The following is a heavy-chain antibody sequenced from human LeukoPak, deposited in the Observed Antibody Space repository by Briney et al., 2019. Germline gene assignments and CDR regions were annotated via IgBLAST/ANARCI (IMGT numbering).Heavy chain of an antibody. CDR1: GGSISSYY. CDR2: IYTSGST. J-gene: IGHJ6*04. Sequence: KPSETLSLTCTVSGGSISSYYWSWIRQPAGKGLEWIGRIYTSGSTNYNPSLKSRVTMSVDTYKNQFSLKLRSVTAADTAVYYCARRPYSGSGSRLYHYYGMDLWGKGTTVTVPS. D-gene: IGHD3-10*01. CDR3: ARRPYSGSGSRLYHYYGMDL. V-gene: IGHV4-4*07.